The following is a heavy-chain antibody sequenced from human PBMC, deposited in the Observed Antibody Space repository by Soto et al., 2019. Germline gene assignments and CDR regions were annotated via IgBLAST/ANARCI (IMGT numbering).Heavy chain of an antibody. CDR1: GDSFRSYA. V-gene: IGHV1-69*01. CDR2: IIPILTTG. CDR3: ARKAGGGNYYILDF. D-gene: IGHD2-15*01. J-gene: IGHJ4*02. Sequence: QVQVVQSGAEVKQPGSSVKVSCKVSGDSFRSYAISWVQQAPGQGLEWMGGIIPILTTGKYEQKFQDRVTITADESTRKAYMEMYSLTSEDTAVYYCARKAGGGNYYILDFWGQGTLVTVSS.